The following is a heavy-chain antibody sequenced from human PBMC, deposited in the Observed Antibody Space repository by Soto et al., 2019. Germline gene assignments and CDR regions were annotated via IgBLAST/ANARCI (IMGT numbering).Heavy chain of an antibody. V-gene: IGHV5-51*01. CDR1: GFNFPTVW. D-gene: IGHD6-6*01. J-gene: IGHJ4*02. Sequence: GESLKISCKHSGFNFPTVWIAWVRQMPGKGLEWMGTIYPDDSDTRYSPSFQGQVTISADKSIQTAYLQWGSLKASDSALYYCATGKYSSSRGGLDGWGQGTRVTAAS. CDR2: IYPDDSDT. CDR3: ATGKYSSSRGGLDG.